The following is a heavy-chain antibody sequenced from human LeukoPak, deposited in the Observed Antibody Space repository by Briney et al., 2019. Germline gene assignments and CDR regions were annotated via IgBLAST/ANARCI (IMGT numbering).Heavy chain of an antibody. CDR3: ARVFIDGSSDY. D-gene: IGHD6-6*01. CDR1: GFTFSSYA. Sequence: PGRFLRLSCAASGFTFSSYAMHWVRQAPGKGLEWVAVISYDGSNKYYADSVKGRFTISRDNSKNTLYLQMNSLRAEDTAVYYCARVFIDGSSDYWGQGTLVTVSS. V-gene: IGHV3-30*04. CDR2: ISYDGSNK. J-gene: IGHJ4*02.